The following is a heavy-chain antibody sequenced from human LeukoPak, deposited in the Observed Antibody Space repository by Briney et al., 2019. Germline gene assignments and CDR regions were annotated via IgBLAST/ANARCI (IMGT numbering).Heavy chain of an antibody. J-gene: IGHJ4*02. CDR3: AKEKAVAGEFDY. CDR2: ISWNSGSI. D-gene: IGHD6-19*01. Sequence: PGGPLRLSCAASGFTFSSYAMHWVRQAPGKGLEWVSGISWNSGSIGYADSVKGRFTISRGNAKNSLYLQMNSLRAEDMALYYCAKEKAVAGEFDYWGQGTLVTVSS. CDR1: GFTFSSYA. V-gene: IGHV3-9*03.